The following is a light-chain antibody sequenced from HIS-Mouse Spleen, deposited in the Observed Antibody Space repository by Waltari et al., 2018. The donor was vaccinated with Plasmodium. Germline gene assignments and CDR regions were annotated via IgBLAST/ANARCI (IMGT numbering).Light chain of an antibody. CDR2: GAS. V-gene: IGKV3-15*01. CDR3: QQYNNWPPWT. J-gene: IGKJ1*01. CDR1: QSVSSN. Sequence: TQSPATLSVSPGERATLSCRASQSVSSNLAWYQQKPGQAPRLLIYGASTRATGIPARFSGSGSGTEFTLTISSLQSEDFAVYYCQQYNNWPPWTFGQGTKVEIK.